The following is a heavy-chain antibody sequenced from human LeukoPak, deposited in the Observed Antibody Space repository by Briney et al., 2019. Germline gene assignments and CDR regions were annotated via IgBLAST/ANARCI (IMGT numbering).Heavy chain of an antibody. V-gene: IGHV1-69*06. CDR1: GGTFSSYA. J-gene: IGHJ5*02. CDR3: ARGRGDYDSSGYYPDDYNWFDP. CDR2: IIPIFGTA. D-gene: IGHD3-22*01. Sequence: SVKVSCKASGGTFSSYAISWVRQAPGQGLEWMGGIIPIFGTANYAQKFQGRVTITADKSTSTAYMELSSLRSEDTAVYYCARGRGDYDSSGYYPDDYNWFDPWGQGTLVTVSS.